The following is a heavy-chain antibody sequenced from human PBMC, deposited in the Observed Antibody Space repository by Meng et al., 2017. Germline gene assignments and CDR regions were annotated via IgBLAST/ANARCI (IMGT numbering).Heavy chain of an antibody. CDR1: GFTFSDYY. Sequence: GESLKISCAASGFTFSDYYMNGVRQAPGKGLEWVSAISGSGGSTYYADSVKGRFTISRDNSKNTLYLQMNSLRAEDTAVYYCATGYYDYVWGSYVDYWGQGTLVTVSS. J-gene: IGHJ4*02. CDR3: ATGYYDYVWGSYVDY. V-gene: IGHV3-23*01. D-gene: IGHD3-16*01. CDR2: ISGSGGST.